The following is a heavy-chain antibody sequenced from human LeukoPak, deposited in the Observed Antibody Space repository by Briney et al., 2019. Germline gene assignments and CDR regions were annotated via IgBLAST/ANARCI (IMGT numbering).Heavy chain of an antibody. Sequence: SETLSLTCTVSGGSICSYYWSWIRQPPGKGLEWIGYIYYSGSTNYNPSLKSRVTISVDTSKNQFSLKLSSVTAADTAVYYCARMLSFCSGGSSYSLWFDPWGQGTLVTVSS. CDR1: GGSICSYY. V-gene: IGHV4-59*01. J-gene: IGHJ5*02. CDR2: IYYSGST. CDR3: ARMLSFCSGGSSYSLWFDP. D-gene: IGHD2-15*01.